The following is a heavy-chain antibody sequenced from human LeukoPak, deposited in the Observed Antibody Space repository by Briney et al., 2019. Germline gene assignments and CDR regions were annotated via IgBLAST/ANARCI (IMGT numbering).Heavy chain of an antibody. J-gene: IGHJ3*02. V-gene: IGHV3-13*04. D-gene: IGHD4-23*01. CDR1: GFTLSSYD. CDR2: IASAGDT. CDR3: ARVRYGGNSVGAFDI. Sequence: GGSLRLSCAASGFTLSSYDMHWVRQPTGEGLEWVSAIASAGDTYYPGSVKGRFTISRDSAKNSLYLQMNSPRAGDTAVYYCARVRYGGNSVGAFDIWGQGTMVTVSS.